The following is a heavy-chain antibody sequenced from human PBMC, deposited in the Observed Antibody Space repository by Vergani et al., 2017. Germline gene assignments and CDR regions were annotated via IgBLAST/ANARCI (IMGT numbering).Heavy chain of an antibody. D-gene: IGHD2-2*01. Sequence: QVQLVESGGGVVQPGRSLRLSCAASGFTFSSYAMHWVRQAPGKGLEWVAVISYDGSNKYYADSVKGRFTISRDNSKNTLYLQMNSLRAEDTAVYYCARADIVVVPAAMDYYYYYMDVWGKGTTVTVSS. J-gene: IGHJ6*03. CDR3: ARADIVVVPAAMDYYYYYMDV. V-gene: IGHV3-30-3*01. CDR2: ISYDGSNK. CDR1: GFTFSSYA.